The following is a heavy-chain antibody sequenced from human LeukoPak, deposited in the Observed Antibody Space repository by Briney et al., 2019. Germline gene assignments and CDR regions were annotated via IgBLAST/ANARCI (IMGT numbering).Heavy chain of an antibody. D-gene: IGHD6-13*01. CDR3: AKGEVHQQQPDQDGG. J-gene: IGHJ4*02. Sequence: GGSLRLSCAASGFTFDDYAMHWVRQAPGKGLEWVSGISWNSGSIGYADSAKGRFTISRDNAKNSLYLQMNSLRAEDTALYYCAKGEVHQQQPDQDGGWGQGTLVTVSS. V-gene: IGHV3-9*01. CDR2: ISWNSGSI. CDR1: GFTFDDYA.